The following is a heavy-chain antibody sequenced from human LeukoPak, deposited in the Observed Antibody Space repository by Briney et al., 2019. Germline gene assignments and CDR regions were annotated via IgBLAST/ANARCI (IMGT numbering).Heavy chain of an antibody. CDR3: ARSTVTTWGNWFDP. V-gene: IGHV3-64*04. CDR2: ISSNGGST. D-gene: IGHD4-17*01. J-gene: IGHJ5*02. CDR1: GFTFSSYA. Sequence: GGSLRLSCSASGFTFSSYAMHWVRQAPGKGLEYVSAISSNGGSTYYADSVKGRFTISRDNSKNTLYLQMNSLRAEDTAVYYCARSTVTTWGNWFDPWGQGTLVTVSS.